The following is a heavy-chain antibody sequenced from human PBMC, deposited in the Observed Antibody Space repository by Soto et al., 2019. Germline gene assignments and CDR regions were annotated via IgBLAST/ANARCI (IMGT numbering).Heavy chain of an antibody. CDR3: VKDRGCSGGSCFKPYYYYYYGMDV. CDR1: GFTFSSYA. CDR2: ISSNGGST. J-gene: IGHJ6*02. Sequence: GGSLRLSCSAPGFTFSSYAMHWVRQAPGKGLEYVSAISSNGGSTYYADSVKGRFTISRDNSKNTLYLQMSSLRAEDTAVYYCVKDRGCSGGSCFKPYYYYYYGMDVWGQGTTVTVSS. D-gene: IGHD2-15*01. V-gene: IGHV3-64D*06.